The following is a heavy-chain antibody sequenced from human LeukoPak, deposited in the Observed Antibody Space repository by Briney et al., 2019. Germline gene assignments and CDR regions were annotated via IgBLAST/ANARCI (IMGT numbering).Heavy chain of an antibody. CDR3: ARVISSTKVPDAFDI. J-gene: IGHJ3*02. CDR1: GFTFSSYA. V-gene: IGHV3-30-3*01. D-gene: IGHD2-2*01. CDR2: ISYDGSNK. Sequence: GGSLRLSCAASGFTFSSYAMHWVRQAPGKGLEWVAVISYDGSNKYYADSVKGRFTISRDNSKNTLYLQMNSLRAEDTAVYYCARVISSTKVPDAFDIWGQGTMVTVSS.